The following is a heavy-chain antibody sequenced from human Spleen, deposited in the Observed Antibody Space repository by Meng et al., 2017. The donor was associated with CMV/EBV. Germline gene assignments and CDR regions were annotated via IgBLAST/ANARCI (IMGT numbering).Heavy chain of an antibody. D-gene: IGHD3-3*01. Sequence: GESLKISCAVSGFNFSIYAMNWVRQAPGKGLEWVSSISKSSSHIFYADSMKGRFTISRDNAKNSLYLQMNSLRVEDTAVYYCARVSQFWRGYYTDYWGQGTLVTVSS. CDR1: GFNFSIYA. CDR3: ARVSQFWRGYYTDY. CDR2: ISKSSSHI. V-gene: IGHV3-21*01. J-gene: IGHJ4*02.